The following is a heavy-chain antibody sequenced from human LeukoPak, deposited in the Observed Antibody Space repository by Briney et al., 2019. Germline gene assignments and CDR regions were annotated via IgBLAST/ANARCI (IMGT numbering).Heavy chain of an antibody. CDR2: INHSGST. V-gene: IGHV4-34*01. D-gene: IGHD6-13*01. Sequence: SETLSLTCAVYGGSFSGYYWSWIRQPPGKGLEWIGEINHSGSTNYNPSLKSRVTISVDTSKNQFSLKLSSVTAADTAVYYCAREEIAAAGTHDYWGQGTLVTVSS. CDR1: GGSFSGYY. CDR3: AREEIAAAGTHDY. J-gene: IGHJ4*02.